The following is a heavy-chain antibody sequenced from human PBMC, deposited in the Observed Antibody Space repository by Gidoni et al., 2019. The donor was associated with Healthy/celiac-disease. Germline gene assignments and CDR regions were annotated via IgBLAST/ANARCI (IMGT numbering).Heavy chain of an antibody. Sequence: EVHLVESGGGLVQPGRSMRLSCTAYGFTFGDYAMGWFRQAPGKGLGWVGFIRSKAYGGTTEYAASVKGRFTISRDDSKSIAYLQMNSLKTEDTAVYYCTRIGFTILGVASGAFDDWGQGTLVTVSS. CDR1: GFTFGDYA. V-gene: IGHV3-49*03. CDR2: IRSKAYGGTT. J-gene: IGHJ4*02. D-gene: IGHD3-3*01. CDR3: TRIGFTILGVASGAFDD.